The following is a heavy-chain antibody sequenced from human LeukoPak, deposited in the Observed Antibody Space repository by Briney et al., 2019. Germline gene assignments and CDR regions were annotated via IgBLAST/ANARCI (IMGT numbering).Heavy chain of an antibody. V-gene: IGHV3-30*02. CDR1: GFTFSSYG. CDR2: IRYDGSNK. J-gene: IGHJ5*02. CDR3: ARVPSSSWYWFDP. Sequence: PGGSLRLSCAASGFTFSSYGMHWVRQAPGKGLEWVAFIRYDGSNKYYADSVKGRFTISRDNAKNSLYLQMNSLRAEDTAVYYCARVPSSSWYWFDPWGQGTLVTVSS. D-gene: IGHD6-13*01.